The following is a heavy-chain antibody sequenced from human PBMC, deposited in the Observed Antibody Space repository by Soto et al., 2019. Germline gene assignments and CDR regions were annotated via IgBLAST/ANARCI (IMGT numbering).Heavy chain of an antibody. CDR3: AKLSVSAAAGYGS. Sequence: GGSLRLSCAASGFTFSSYGMHWVRQAPGKGLEWVAVISYDGSNKYYADSVKGRFTISRDNSKNTLYLQMNSLRAEDTAVYYCAKLSVSAAAGYGSWGQGTLVTVSS. D-gene: IGHD6-13*01. J-gene: IGHJ4*02. V-gene: IGHV3-30*18. CDR1: GFTFSSYG. CDR2: ISYDGSNK.